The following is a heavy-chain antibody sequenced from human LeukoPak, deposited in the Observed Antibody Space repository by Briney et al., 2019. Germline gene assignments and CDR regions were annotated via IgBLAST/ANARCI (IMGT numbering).Heavy chain of an antibody. CDR2: ISGSGGST. J-gene: IGHJ4*02. CDR1: GFTFSSYA. Sequence: PGGSLRLSCAASGFTFSSYAMSWVRQAPGKGLEWVSAISGSGGSTYYADSVKGRFTISRDNSKNTLYLQMNSLRAEDTAVYYCARSFYGDYVSSDFDYWGQGTLVTDSS. D-gene: IGHD4-17*01. CDR3: ARSFYGDYVSSDFDY. V-gene: IGHV3-23*01.